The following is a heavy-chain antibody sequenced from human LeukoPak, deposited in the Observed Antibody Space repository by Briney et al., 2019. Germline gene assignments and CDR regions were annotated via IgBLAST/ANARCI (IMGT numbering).Heavy chain of an antibody. CDR3: ARWSGADAFDI. D-gene: IGHD3-3*01. CDR2: IYYSGST. J-gene: IGHJ3*02. Sequence: SQTLSLTCTVSGASINSHHWSWIRQPPGKGLEWVGYIYYSGSTNYNPSLKTRVTMSVDTSKNQFSLSLTSVTAADTAVYYCARWSGADAFDIWGQGTMVTVSS. CDR1: GASINSHH. V-gene: IGHV4-59*08.